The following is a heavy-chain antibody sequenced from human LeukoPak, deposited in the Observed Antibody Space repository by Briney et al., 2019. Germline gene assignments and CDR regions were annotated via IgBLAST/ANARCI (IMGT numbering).Heavy chain of an antibody. V-gene: IGHV3-30-3*01. CDR3: ARPPPPVGATAREYFQH. Sequence: PGGSLRLSCAASGFTFSSYAMHWVRQAPGKGLEWVAVISYDGSNKYYADSVKGRFTISRDNSKNTLYLQMNSLRAEDTAVYYCARPPPPVGATAREYFQHWGQGTLVTVSS. J-gene: IGHJ1*01. CDR1: GFTFSSYA. D-gene: IGHD1-26*01. CDR2: ISYDGSNK.